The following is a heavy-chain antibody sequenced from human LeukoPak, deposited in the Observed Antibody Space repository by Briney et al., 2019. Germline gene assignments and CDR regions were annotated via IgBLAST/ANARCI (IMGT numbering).Heavy chain of an antibody. J-gene: IGHJ5*02. V-gene: IGHV4-59*01. CDR2: IYYSGST. CDR3: ARDLNFDTNWFDP. CDR1: GGSISSYY. Sequence: SETLSLXCTVSGGSISSYYWRWIRQPPGKGLEWIGYIYYSGSTNYNPSLKSRVTISVDTSKNQFSLKLSSVTAADTAVYYCARDLNFDTNWFDPWGQGTLVTVSS. D-gene: IGHD3-9*01.